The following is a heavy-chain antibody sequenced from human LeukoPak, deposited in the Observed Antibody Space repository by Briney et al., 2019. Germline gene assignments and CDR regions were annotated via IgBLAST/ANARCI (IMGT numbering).Heavy chain of an antibody. CDR1: GFTFSSYA. Sequence: GGSLRHSCAASGFTFSSYAMSWVRQAPGKGLEWVSAISGSGGSTYYADSVKGRFTISRDNSKNTLYLQMNSLRAEDTAVYYCAKDQAVAGTSGFDYWGQGTLVTVSS. J-gene: IGHJ4*02. D-gene: IGHD6-19*01. CDR2: ISGSGGST. CDR3: AKDQAVAGTSGFDY. V-gene: IGHV3-23*01.